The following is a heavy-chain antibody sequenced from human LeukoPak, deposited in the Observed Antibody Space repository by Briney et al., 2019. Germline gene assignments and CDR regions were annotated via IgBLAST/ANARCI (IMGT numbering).Heavy chain of an antibody. Sequence: GGSLRLSCAASGFTFSSYSMNWVRQAPGKGLEWVSSISGSSGYIYYADSVKGRFTISKDNAKNSLYLQMNSLRAEDTAVYYCARPPTAMAYYYYYYMDVWGKGTTVTVSS. D-gene: IGHD5-18*01. CDR2: ISGSSGYI. J-gene: IGHJ6*03. CDR3: ARPPTAMAYYYYYYMDV. CDR1: GFTFSSYS. V-gene: IGHV3-21*01.